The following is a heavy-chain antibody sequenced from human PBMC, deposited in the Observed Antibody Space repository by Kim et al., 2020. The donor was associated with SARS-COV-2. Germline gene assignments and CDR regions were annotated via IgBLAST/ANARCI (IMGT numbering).Heavy chain of an antibody. CDR1: GGSFSGYY. Sequence: SETLSLTCAVYGGSFSGYYWSWIRQPPGKGLEWIGEINHSGSTNYNPSLKSRVTISVDTSKNQFSLKLSSVTAADTAVYYCARVSVWGQLVLYAFDIWGQGTMVTVSS. V-gene: IGHV4-34*01. CDR3: ARVSVWGQLVLYAFDI. D-gene: IGHD6-13*01. CDR2: INHSGST. J-gene: IGHJ3*02.